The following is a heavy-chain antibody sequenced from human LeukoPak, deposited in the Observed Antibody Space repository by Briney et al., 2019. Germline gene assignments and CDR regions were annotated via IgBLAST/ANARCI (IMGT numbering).Heavy chain of an antibody. Sequence: GGSLRLSCAASGFTFSDNYMSWIRQAPGKGLEWVSYISSTGSTIYYADSVKGRFTISRDNAKNSLYLHMNSLRAEDTAVYYCARDGEMATITSWFDPWGQGTLVTVSS. V-gene: IGHV3-11*01. J-gene: IGHJ5*02. CDR1: GFTFSDNY. CDR3: ARDGEMATITSWFDP. D-gene: IGHD5-24*01. CDR2: ISSTGSTI.